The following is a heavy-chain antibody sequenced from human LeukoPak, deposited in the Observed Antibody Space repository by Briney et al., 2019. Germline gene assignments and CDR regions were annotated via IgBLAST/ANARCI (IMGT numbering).Heavy chain of an antibody. J-gene: IGHJ4*02. CDR3: AKDLWYDSSGYYFSYFDY. V-gene: IGHV3-23*01. D-gene: IGHD3-22*01. Sequence: GSLRLTCAASGITFSSYAMSWVRQAPGKGLEWVSAISGSGGSTYYADSVKGRFTISRDNSKNTLYLQMNSLRAEDTAVYYCAKDLWYDSSGYYFSYFDYWGQGTLVTVSS. CDR1: GITFSSYA. CDR2: ISGSGGST.